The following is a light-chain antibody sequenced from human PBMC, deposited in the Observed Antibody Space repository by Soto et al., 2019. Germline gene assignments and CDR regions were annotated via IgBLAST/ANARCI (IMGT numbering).Light chain of an antibody. CDR1: QSISNY. CDR2: AAS. CDR3: QQTYSTPFT. V-gene: IGKV1-39*01. J-gene: IGKJ3*01. Sequence: DIQMTQSPSSLSASVGDRVTITCRASQSISNYLNWYQQKPGKAPKLLIFAASNFQSGVPSRFSGSGSGTDFTLTITSLQPEDFVTYYCQQTYSTPFTFGHGTTVDI.